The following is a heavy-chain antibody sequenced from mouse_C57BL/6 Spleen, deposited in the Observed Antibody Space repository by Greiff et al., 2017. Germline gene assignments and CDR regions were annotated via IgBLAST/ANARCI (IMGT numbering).Heavy chain of an antibody. CDR1: GYSITSGYY. CDR2: ISYDGSN. D-gene: IGHD1-1*01. Sequence: DVKLQESGPGLVKPSQSLSLTCSVTGYSITSGYYWNWIRQFPGNKREWMGYISYDGSNNYNPSLKNRISITRDTSKNQFFLKLNSVTTEDTATYDCARDYEYFDVWGTGTTVTVSS. V-gene: IGHV3-6*01. CDR3: ARDYEYFDV. J-gene: IGHJ1*03.